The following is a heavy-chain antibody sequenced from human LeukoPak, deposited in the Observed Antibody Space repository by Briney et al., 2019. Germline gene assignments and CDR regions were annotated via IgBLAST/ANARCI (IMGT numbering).Heavy chain of an antibody. D-gene: IGHD4-17*01. V-gene: IGHV4-39*07. J-gene: IGHJ4*02. Sequence: SETLSLTCTVSGGSISSSSYYWGWIRQPPGKGLEWIGSIYYSGSTYYNPSLKSRVTISVDTSKNQFSLKLSSVTAAGTAVYYCARLYGREEGYWGQGTLVTVSS. CDR2: IYYSGST. CDR3: ARLYGREEGY. CDR1: GGSISSSSYY.